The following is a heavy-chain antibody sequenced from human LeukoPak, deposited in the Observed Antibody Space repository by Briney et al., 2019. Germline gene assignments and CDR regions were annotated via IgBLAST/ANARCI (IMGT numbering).Heavy chain of an antibody. J-gene: IGHJ4*02. V-gene: IGHV3-23*01. Sequence: GGSLRLSCTAPELIFSDFAMSWVRQAPGKGLEWVSTISASGLRTYFADSVQGRFTISRDNSNNTLSLHMSRLRAGDTALYYCARSRSAGAGYYFDSWGQGTLVAVSS. D-gene: IGHD2-15*01. CDR2: ISASGLRT. CDR3: ARSRSAGAGYYFDS. CDR1: ELIFSDFA.